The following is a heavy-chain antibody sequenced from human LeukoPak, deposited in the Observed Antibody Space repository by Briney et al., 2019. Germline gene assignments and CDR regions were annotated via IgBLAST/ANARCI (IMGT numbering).Heavy chain of an antibody. D-gene: IGHD6-25*01. V-gene: IGHV3-NL1*01. CDR2: IYSGTNT. Sequence: GRSLRLSCAASGFTFSSYGMHWVRQAPGKGLEWVSVIYSGTNTYYADSVKGRFTISRDNSKNTLYLQMNSLRAEDTAVYYCASYPATGAYFDYWGQGTLVTVSS. CDR1: GFTFSSYG. CDR3: ASYPATGAYFDY. J-gene: IGHJ4*02.